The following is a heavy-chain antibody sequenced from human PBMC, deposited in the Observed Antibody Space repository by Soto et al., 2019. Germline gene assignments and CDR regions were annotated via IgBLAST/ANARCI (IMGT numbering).Heavy chain of an antibody. V-gene: IGHV1-3*01. CDR3: ARPGIMITSGSNDAFHV. CDR1: GYTFTSYA. CDR2: INAGNGNT. Sequence: ASVKVSCKASGYTFTSYAMHWVRQAPGQRLEWMGYINAGNGNTKYLQKFQGRVTFARDTSANTVDMELSSLSSEDTAMYYCARPGIMITSGSNDAFHVWGQGTMVTVSS. D-gene: IGHD3-16*01. J-gene: IGHJ3*01.